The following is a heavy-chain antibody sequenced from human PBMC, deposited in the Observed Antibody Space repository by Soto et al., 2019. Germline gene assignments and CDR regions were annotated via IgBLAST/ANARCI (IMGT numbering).Heavy chain of an antibody. J-gene: IGHJ3*01. D-gene: IGHD2-15*01. V-gene: IGHV4-59*01. Sequence: QVQLQESGPGLVKPSETLSLTCTVSSGSINENYYWNWIRQSPGKGLEWIGYVFHTGTPHYNPSLESRVAPSISPSKNQFSLTLTSVAASDTAIYFCARAPLSPTLRPFDVWGPGAMVIVSS. CDR1: SGSINENYY. CDR3: ARAPLSPTLRPFDV. CDR2: VFHTGTP.